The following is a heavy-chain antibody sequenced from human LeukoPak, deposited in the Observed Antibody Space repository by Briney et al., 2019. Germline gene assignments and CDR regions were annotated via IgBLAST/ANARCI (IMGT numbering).Heavy chain of an antibody. CDR2: IYYSGST. CDR3: ARRPTITMVRGVIR. Sequence: PSETLSLTCTVSGGSISSSSYYWGWIRRPPGKGLEWIGSIYYSGSTYYNPSLKSRVTISVDTSKNQFSLKLSSVTAADTAVYYCARRPTITMVRGVIRWGQGTLVTVSS. CDR1: GGSISSSSYY. J-gene: IGHJ4*02. V-gene: IGHV4-39*01. D-gene: IGHD3-10*01.